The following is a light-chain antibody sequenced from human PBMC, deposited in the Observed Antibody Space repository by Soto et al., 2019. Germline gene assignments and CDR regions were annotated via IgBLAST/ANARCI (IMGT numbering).Light chain of an antibody. J-gene: IGKJ4*01. CDR3: QQYGCSPLT. CDR1: QSVSSIY. Sequence: IVMTQSPCTLSLSPGERATLSCRASQSVSSIYLAWYQQKPGQAPRLLIYGASSRATGIPDRFSGSGSGTDFTLTISRLEPEDFAVYYCQQYGCSPLTFGGGTKVDIK. CDR2: GAS. V-gene: IGKV3-20*01.